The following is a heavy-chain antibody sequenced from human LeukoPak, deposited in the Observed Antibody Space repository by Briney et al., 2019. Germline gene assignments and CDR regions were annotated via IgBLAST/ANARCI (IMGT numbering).Heavy chain of an antibody. Sequence: ASVKVSCKASGYTFTSYDINWVRQATGQGLEWMGWMNPNSGNTGYAQKFQGRVTITRNTSISTAYMELSSLRSEDTAVYYCARLIAAAGTYYYYHYMDVWGKGTTVTISS. CDR1: GYTFTSYD. D-gene: IGHD6-13*01. CDR2: MNPNSGNT. CDR3: ARLIAAAGTYYYYHYMDV. J-gene: IGHJ6*03. V-gene: IGHV1-8*03.